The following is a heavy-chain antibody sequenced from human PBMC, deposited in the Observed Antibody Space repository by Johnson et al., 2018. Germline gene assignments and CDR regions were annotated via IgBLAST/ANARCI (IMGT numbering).Heavy chain of an antibody. CDR2: IKQDGSEK. J-gene: IGHJ6*03. CDR3: ARRPYSSSYYYYYYMDV. D-gene: IGHD6-6*01. CDR1: GFTFSSYW. Sequence: VQLVESGGGLVQPGGSLRLSCAASGFTFSSYWMSWVRQAPGKGLEWVANIKQDGSEKSYVDSVKGGFTISRDNAENSRYLQMNGLRAEDTAVYYCARRPYSSSYYYYYYMDVWGNGTTVTVSS. V-gene: IGHV3-7*01.